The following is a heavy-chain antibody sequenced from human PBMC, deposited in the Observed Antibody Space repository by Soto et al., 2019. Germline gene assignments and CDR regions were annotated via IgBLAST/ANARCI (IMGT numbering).Heavy chain of an antibody. J-gene: IGHJ6*02. V-gene: IGHV3-21*01. CDR2: ISSSSSYI. D-gene: IGHD3-10*01. CDR3: ARAAGREINQNSYYYYGMDV. Sequence: EVQLVESGGGLVKPGGSLRLSCAASGFTFSSYSMNWVRQAPGKGLEWVSSISSSSSYIYYADSVKGRFTISRDNAKNSLYLQMNSLRAEDTAVYYCARAAGREINQNSYYYYGMDVWGQGTTVTVSS. CDR1: GFTFSSYS.